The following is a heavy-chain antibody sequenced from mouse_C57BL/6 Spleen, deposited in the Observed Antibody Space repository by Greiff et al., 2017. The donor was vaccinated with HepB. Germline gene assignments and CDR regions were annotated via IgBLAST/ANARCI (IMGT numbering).Heavy chain of an antibody. J-gene: IGHJ2*01. CDR1: GYTFTDYN. CDR3: ARRGGTHYYGNYFDY. CDR2: ITPNNGGT. Sequence: VQLQQSGPELVKPGASVKIPCKASGYTFTDYNMDWVKQSHGKSLEWIGDITPNNGGTIYNQKFKGKATLTVEKSSSTAYMERRSLTSEDTAVYYCARRGGTHYYGNYFDYWGQGTTLTVSS. V-gene: IGHV1-18*01. D-gene: IGHD1-1*01.